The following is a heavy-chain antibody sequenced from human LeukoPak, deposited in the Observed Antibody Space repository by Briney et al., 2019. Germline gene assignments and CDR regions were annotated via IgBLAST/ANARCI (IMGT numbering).Heavy chain of an antibody. CDR3: ARGSGSPYYYYYGMDV. CDR2: ISYDGSNK. D-gene: IGHD3-10*01. Sequence: GRSLRLSCAASGFTFSSYAMHWVRQAPGKGLEWVAVISYDGSNKYYADSVKGRFTISRDNSKNTLYLQVNGLRAEDTAVYYCARGSGSPYYYYYGMDVWGQGTTVTVSS. J-gene: IGHJ6*02. V-gene: IGHV3-30-3*01. CDR1: GFTFSSYA.